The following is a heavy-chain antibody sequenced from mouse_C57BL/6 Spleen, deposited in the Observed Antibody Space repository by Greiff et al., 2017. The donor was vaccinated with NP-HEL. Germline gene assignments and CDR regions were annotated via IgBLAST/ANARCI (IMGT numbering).Heavy chain of an antibody. CDR3: ARLGEYFDV. D-gene: IGHD4-1*01. Sequence: QVQLKQPGAELVRPGTSVKLSCKASGYTFTSYWMHWVKQRPGQGLEWIGVIDPSDSYTNYNQKFKGKATLTVDTSSSTAYMQLSSLTSEDSAVYYCARLGEYFDVWGTGTTVTVSS. CDR1: GYTFTSYW. CDR2: IDPSDSYT. J-gene: IGHJ1*03. V-gene: IGHV1-59*01.